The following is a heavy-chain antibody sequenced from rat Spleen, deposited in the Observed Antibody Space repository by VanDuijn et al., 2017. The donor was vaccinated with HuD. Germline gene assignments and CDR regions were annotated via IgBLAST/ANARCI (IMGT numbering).Heavy chain of an antibody. J-gene: IGHJ2*01. V-gene: IGHV5-31*01. CDR3: TGPFDY. Sequence: EVQLVESGGGLFQPGRSLKLSCVASGFTFNDYWMTWIRQAPGKGLEWVASITNAAGSTYYPDSVQGRFTISRDNAKSTLYLQMNSLRSEDTATYYCTGPFDYWGQGVMVTVSS. CDR2: ITNAAGST. CDR1: GFTFNDYW.